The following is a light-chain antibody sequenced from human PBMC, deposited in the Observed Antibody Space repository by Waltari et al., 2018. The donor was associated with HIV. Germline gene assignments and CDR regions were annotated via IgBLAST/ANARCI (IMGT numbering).Light chain of an antibody. CDR1: SSTIGAGYD. V-gene: IGLV1-40*01. CDR3: QSYDSSLSGWV. Sequence: QSVLTQPPSVSGAPGQRVTIPCTGSSSTIGAGYDATWYQQLPGTAPKLLIYGNNNRPSGVPDRFSGSKSGTSASLAITGLQAEDEADYYCQSYDSSLSGWVFGGGTKLTVL. CDR2: GNN. J-gene: IGLJ3*02.